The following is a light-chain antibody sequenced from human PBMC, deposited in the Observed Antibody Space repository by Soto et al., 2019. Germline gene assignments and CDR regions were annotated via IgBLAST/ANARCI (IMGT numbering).Light chain of an antibody. CDR2: AAS. J-gene: IGKJ1*01. V-gene: IGKV1-39*01. CDR1: QSSSNY. CDR3: QQSDSSPRT. Sequence: DIQMTQSPSSLSASVGDRVTITCRASQSSSNYLNWYQQKPGKAPKLLIYAASSLQSGVPSRFSGSGSGTDVTLTISSLQPEDFATYYCQQSDSSPRTCGQGTMVEIK.